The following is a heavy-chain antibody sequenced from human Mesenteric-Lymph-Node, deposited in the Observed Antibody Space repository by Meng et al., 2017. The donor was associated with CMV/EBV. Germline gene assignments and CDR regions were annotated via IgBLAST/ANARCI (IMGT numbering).Heavy chain of an antibody. CDR1: GGYISSGGDY. D-gene: IGHD3-9*01. V-gene: IGHV4-31*03. Sequence: CTVSGGYISSGGDYWSWISQHPRKGLEWVGYIYYSGSTYYNPSLKSRVTISVDTSKNQFSLKLSSVTAADTAVYYCTRGAQLRYFDHWGQGTLVTSPQ. CDR2: IYYSGST. CDR3: TRGAQLRYFDH. J-gene: IGHJ4*02.